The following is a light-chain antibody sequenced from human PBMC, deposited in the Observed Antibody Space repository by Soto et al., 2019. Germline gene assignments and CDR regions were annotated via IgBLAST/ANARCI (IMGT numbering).Light chain of an antibody. Sequence: DIQMTQSPSTLSGSVGDRVTITCRASQTISSWLAWYQQKPGKAPKXLIYKASTLKSGVPSRFSGSGSGTDLTLTISSLQPEDFETYYCQQSFSSPRTFGPGTKVDIK. J-gene: IGKJ1*01. V-gene: IGKV1-5*03. CDR2: KAS. CDR3: QQSFSSPRT. CDR1: QTISSW.